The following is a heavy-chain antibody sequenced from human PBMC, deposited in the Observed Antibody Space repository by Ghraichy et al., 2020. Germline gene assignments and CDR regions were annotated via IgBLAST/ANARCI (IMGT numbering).Heavy chain of an antibody. Sequence: GGSLRLSCATSGFTFSSYAMSWFRQAPGKGPEWVSAIGGAGGATFYADSVKGRFTISRDNSKNTLYLHMSSLGAEDTALYYCAKEHNYFDSSGPWGQGTLITVSS. V-gene: IGHV3-23*01. CDR2: IGGAGGAT. J-gene: IGHJ4*02. D-gene: IGHD3-22*01. CDR3: AKEHNYFDSSGP. CDR1: GFTFSSYA.